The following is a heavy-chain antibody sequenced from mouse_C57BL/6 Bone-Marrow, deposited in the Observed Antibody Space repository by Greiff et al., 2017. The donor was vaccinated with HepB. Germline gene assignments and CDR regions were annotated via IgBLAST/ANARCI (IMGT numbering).Heavy chain of an antibody. CDR2: IRNKANGYTT. Sequence: EVKLMESGGGLVQPGGSLSLSCAASGFTFTDYYMSWVRQPPGKALEWLGFIRNKANGYTTEYSASVKGRFTISRDNSQSVLYLQMNALRAEDSATYYCASSPATATGHHWYFDVWGTGTTVTVSS. D-gene: IGHD1-2*01. CDR1: GFTFTDYY. V-gene: IGHV7-3*01. J-gene: IGHJ1*03. CDR3: ASSPATATGHHWYFDV.